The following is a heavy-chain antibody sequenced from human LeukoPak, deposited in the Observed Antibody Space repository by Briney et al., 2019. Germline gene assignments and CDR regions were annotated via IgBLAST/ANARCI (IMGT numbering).Heavy chain of an antibody. V-gene: IGHV3-23*01. CDR3: ANPPTVTKIRFDS. CDR2: INGSGGST. CDR1: GFTFDDFG. Sequence: PGGSLRLSCAASGFTFDDFGMSWVRQAPGKGLEWVSDINGSGGSTYYADSVKGRFTISRDNLKNTLYLQMNSLRAEDTAVYYCANPPTVTKIRFDSWGQGTLVTVSS. D-gene: IGHD4-17*01. J-gene: IGHJ5*01.